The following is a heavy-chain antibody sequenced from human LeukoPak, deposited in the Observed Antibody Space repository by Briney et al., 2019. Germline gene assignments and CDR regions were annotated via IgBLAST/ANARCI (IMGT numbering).Heavy chain of an antibody. CDR3: ARSGWLQLPLDY. V-gene: IGHV3-23*01. J-gene: IGHJ4*02. CDR2: ISGSGGST. CDR1: GFTFSSYA. D-gene: IGHD5-24*01. Sequence: PGGPLRLSCAASGFTFSSYAMSWVRQAPGKGLEWVSAISGSGGSTYYADSVKGRFTISRDNSKNTLYLQMNSLRAEDTAVYYCARSGWLQLPLDYWGQGTLVTVSS.